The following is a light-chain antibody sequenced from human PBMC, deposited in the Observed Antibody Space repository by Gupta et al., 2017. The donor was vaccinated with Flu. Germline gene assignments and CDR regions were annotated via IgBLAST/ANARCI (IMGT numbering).Light chain of an antibody. J-gene: IGLJ3*02. V-gene: IGLV2-14*01. CDR2: EVT. CDR3: SSYASSTTPV. Sequence: QSALTQPASVSGSPGQSITISCTGTSNDVGGYSYVSWYQQRPGKAPKLIIYEVTNRPSGVSNRFSGSKSGNTASLTISGRQAEDEADYYCSSYASSTTPVFGGGTELTVL. CDR1: SNDVGGYSY.